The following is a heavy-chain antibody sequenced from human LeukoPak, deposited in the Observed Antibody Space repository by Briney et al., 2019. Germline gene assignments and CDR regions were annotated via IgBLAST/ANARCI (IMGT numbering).Heavy chain of an antibody. D-gene: IGHD3-10*01. CDR2: ISAYNGNT. CDR3: ARDRPFGELLGDY. V-gene: IGHV1-18*01. J-gene: IGHJ4*02. CDR1: GYTFTSYG. Sequence: GASVKVSCKASGYTFTSYGISWVRQAPGQGLEWMGWISAYNGNTNYAQKLQGRVTTTTDTSTSTAYMELRSLRSDGTAVYYCARDRPFGELLGDYWGQGTLVTVSS.